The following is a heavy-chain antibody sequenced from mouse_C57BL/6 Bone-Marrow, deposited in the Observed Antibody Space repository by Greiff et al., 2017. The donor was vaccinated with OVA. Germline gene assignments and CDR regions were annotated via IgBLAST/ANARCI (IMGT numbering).Heavy chain of an antibody. CDR2: IRLKSDNYAT. CDR1: GFTFSNYW. D-gene: IGHD2-5*01. Sequence: EVKLMESGGGLVQPGGSMKLSCVASGFTFSNYWMNWVRQSPEKGLEWVAQIRLKSDNYATHYAESVKGRFTISRDDSKSSVYLQMNNLRAEDTGIYYCTEGAYYSNYVWFADWGQGTLVTVSA. CDR3: TEGAYYSNYVWFAD. J-gene: IGHJ3*01. V-gene: IGHV6-3*01.